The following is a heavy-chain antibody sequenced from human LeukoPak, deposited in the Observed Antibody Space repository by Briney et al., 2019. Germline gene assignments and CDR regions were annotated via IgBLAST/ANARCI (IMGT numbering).Heavy chain of an antibody. CDR2: MNPNSGDT. D-gene: IGHD6-19*01. J-gene: IGHJ4*02. Sequence: ASVKVSCKASGYTFTSYYMHWVRQATGQGLEWMGWMNPNSGDTGYAQKFQGRVTMTRNTSISTAYMELSSLRSEDTGVYYCARGGAGTLEAVDWGQGTLVTVS. CDR3: ARGGAGTLEAVD. CDR1: GYTFTSYY. V-gene: IGHV1-8*02.